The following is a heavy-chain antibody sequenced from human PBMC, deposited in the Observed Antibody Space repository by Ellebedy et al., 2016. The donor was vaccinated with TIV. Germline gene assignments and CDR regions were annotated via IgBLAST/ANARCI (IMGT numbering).Heavy chain of an antibody. CDR1: GFTFSKYA. Sequence: GESLKISCAASGFTFSKYAMSWVRQGPGKGLEWLSIIRDRGDSTNYADSVRGRFTISRDNSKNTLYLQMNSLRAEDTAVYYCAKDSQGDYGQGYFDYWGQGTLVTVSS. J-gene: IGHJ4*02. CDR3: AKDSQGDYGQGYFDY. D-gene: IGHD4/OR15-4a*01. CDR2: IRDRGDST. V-gene: IGHV3-23*01.